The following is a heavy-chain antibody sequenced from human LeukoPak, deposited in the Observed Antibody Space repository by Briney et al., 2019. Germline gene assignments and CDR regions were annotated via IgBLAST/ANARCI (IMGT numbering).Heavy chain of an antibody. CDR3: ARSGDYDSSGYYSTFVDY. V-gene: IGHV3-30*04. Sequence: GGSLRLSCGASGFTFSSYAMHWVRQAPGKGLEWVAVISYDGSNKYYADSVKGRFTISRDNSKNTLYLQMNSLRAEDTAVNYCARSGDYDSSGYYSTFVDYWGQGTLVTVSS. CDR2: ISYDGSNK. D-gene: IGHD3-22*01. J-gene: IGHJ4*02. CDR1: GFTFSSYA.